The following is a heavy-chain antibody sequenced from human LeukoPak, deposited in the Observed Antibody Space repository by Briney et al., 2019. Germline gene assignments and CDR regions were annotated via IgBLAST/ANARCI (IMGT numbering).Heavy chain of an antibody. CDR1: GFTFSSYG. Sequence: GGSLRLSCAASGFTFSSYGMHWVRQAPGKGLEWVALIWYDGSNKYYADSVKGRLTISRDNSKNTLYLQMNSLRAGDTAVYYCAREGPRGNSQFDYWGQGTLVTVSS. J-gene: IGHJ4*02. CDR2: IWYDGSNK. D-gene: IGHD2/OR15-2a*01. CDR3: AREGPRGNSQFDY. V-gene: IGHV3-33*01.